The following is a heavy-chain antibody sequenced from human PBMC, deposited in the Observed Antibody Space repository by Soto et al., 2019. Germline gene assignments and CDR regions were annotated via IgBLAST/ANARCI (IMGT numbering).Heavy chain of an antibody. D-gene: IGHD3-22*01. J-gene: IGHJ5*02. CDR1: GYTFTGYY. CDR2: IIPKNGRT. V-gene: IGHV1-2*02. Sequence: QVQLVQSGAEVKKPGASVKVSCKASGYTFTGYYIHWVRQAPGQGLEWMGWIIPKNGRTKYGQKCQDRVTMTRDTSISTAYMELRRLRSDDTAVYYCASGTFDNSGDYFAGWFDPWGQGTLVTDS. CDR3: ASGTFDNSGDYFAGWFDP.